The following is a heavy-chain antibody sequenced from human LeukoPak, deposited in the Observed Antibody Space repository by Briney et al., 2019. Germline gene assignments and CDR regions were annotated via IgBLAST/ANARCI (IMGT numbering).Heavy chain of an antibody. CDR2: IYYSGST. CDR1: GGSISGSSYY. J-gene: IGHJ5*02. Sequence: SETLSLTCTVSGGSISGSSYYWGWIRQPPGKGLEWIGSIYYSGSTYYNPSLKSRVTISVDTSKNQFSLKLSSVTAADTAVYYCARPAASSGWEESWGQGTLVTVSS. D-gene: IGHD6-19*01. V-gene: IGHV4-39*01. CDR3: ARPAASSGWEES.